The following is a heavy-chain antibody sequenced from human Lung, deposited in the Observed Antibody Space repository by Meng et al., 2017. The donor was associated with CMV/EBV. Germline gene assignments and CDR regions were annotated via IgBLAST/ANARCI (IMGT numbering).Heavy chain of an antibody. J-gene: IGHJ2*01. CDR1: GYIFSNYD. CDR3: ARYVPNGSFWYFDF. V-gene: IGHV1-18*01. CDR2: ISVKNGEA. D-gene: IGHD6-13*01. Sequence: QFELVQSGGDAKKPGASMKVSCKASGYIFSNYDISWVRQAPGQGLEWMGWISVKNGEAKYPQNFQGRVTMTTDTTTSTAYMELRSLTSDDTAVYYCARYVPNGSFWYFDFWGRGTLVTVSS.